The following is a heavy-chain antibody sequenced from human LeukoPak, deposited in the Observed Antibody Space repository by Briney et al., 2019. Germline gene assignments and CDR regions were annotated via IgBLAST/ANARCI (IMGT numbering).Heavy chain of an antibody. V-gene: IGHV3-64D*06. J-gene: IGHJ4*02. CDR1: GFTFSSYA. CDR2: ISSNGGST. Sequence: PGGSLRLSCSASGFTFSSYAMHWVRQAPGKGLEYVSAISSNGGSTYYADSVKGIFTISRDNSKNTLYLQMSSLRAEDTAVYYCVKDLGWFGELLSLDYWGQGTLVTVSS. CDR3: VKDLGWFGELLSLDY. D-gene: IGHD3-10*01.